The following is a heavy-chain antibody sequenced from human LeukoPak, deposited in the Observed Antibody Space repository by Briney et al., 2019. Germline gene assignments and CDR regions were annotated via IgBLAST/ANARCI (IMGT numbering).Heavy chain of an antibody. Sequence: GGSLRLSCAASGFTFDDYAMHWVRQAPGKGLEWVSGISWNSGSIGYADSVKGRFTISRDNARNSLYLQMNSLRAEDTALYYCATFRSGSWRSGYFDYWGQGTLVTVSS. D-gene: IGHD6-13*01. CDR2: ISWNSGSI. J-gene: IGHJ4*02. V-gene: IGHV3-9*01. CDR3: ATFRSGSWRSGYFDY. CDR1: GFTFDDYA.